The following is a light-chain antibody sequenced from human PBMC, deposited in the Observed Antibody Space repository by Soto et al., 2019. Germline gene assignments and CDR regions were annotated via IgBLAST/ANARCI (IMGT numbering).Light chain of an antibody. CDR1: QTFGRW. CDR3: QQYNSYLWT. J-gene: IGKJ1*01. Sequence: DIQMTQSPSTLSASVGDRVTITFRASQTFGRWLAWFQQKPGKAPKLLIYEASNLQSGVPSRFSGSGSGTKFTLTISSLQPDDFATYYCQQYNSYLWTFGQGTKVHI. V-gene: IGKV1-5*03. CDR2: EAS.